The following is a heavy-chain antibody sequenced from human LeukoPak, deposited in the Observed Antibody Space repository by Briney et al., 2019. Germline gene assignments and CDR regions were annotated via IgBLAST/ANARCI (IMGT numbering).Heavy chain of an antibody. CDR3: ARAREGTSGWYGSHYYFDY. J-gene: IGHJ4*02. V-gene: IGHV3-53*01. D-gene: IGHD6-19*01. CDR2: TYSGGTT. CDR1: TFIFSDYA. Sequence: GGSLRLSCAASTFIFSDYAMTWVRQAPGKGLDWVSVTYSGGTTYYADSVKGRFTISRDSSENTLYLQMNSLRADDTAVYYCARAREGTSGWYGSHYYFDYWGQGTLVTVSS.